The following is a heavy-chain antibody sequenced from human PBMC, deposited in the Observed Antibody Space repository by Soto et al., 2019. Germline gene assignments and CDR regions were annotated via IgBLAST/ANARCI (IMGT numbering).Heavy chain of an antibody. J-gene: IGHJ6*02. CDR1: GYSFTSYW. V-gene: IGHV5-10-1*01. Sequence: GESLKISCKGSGYSFTSYWISWVRQMPGKGLEWMGRIDPSDSYTNYSPSFQGHVTISADKSISTAYLQWSSLKASDTAMYYCARIGARVYSSSWYGGGYYYYGMDVWGQGTTVTVSS. CDR3: ARIGARVYSSSWYGGGYYYYGMDV. D-gene: IGHD6-13*01. CDR2: IDPSDSYT.